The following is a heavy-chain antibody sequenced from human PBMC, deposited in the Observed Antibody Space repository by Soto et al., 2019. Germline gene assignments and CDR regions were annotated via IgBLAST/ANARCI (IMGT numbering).Heavy chain of an antibody. J-gene: IGHJ4*02. CDR2: IKTKTDRGPTT. CDR1: GFVVTNAW. Sequence: GGSLRLSSAASGFVVTNAWLSWVRQAPGKGLEWVGRIKTKTDRGPTTEYAASEKGRFTLSKDDSTDMIYLQMNSLKIEDTAVEYCTTARQWYFWTAYYFEHWGQGTPVTVSS. CDR3: TTARQWYFWTAYYFEH. V-gene: IGHV3-15*01. D-gene: IGHD3-3*01.